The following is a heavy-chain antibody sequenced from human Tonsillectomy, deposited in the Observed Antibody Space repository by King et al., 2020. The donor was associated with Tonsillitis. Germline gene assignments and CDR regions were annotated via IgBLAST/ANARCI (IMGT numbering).Heavy chain of an antibody. CDR3: ARERGNCYGSTGLFDC. Sequence: QLVQSGTEVKKPGASVKVSCKASGYTFTSHGISWVRQAPGQGLEWMGWISAHNGNTNYAQKVQGRVTMTTDTSTKTAYMGMRSLRSDDTAFYYCARERGNCYGSTGLFDCWGQGTLVTVSS. J-gene: IGHJ4*02. D-gene: IGHD3-22*01. V-gene: IGHV1-18*01. CDR1: GYTFTSHG. CDR2: ISAHNGNT.